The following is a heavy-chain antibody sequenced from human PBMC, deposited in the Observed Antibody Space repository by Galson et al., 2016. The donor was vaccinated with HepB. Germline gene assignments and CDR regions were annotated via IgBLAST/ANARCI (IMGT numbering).Heavy chain of an antibody. D-gene: IGHD2-21*02. J-gene: IGHJ4*02. CDR1: GGTFSNYR. Sequence: SVKVSCKASGGTFSNYRIDWVRQAPGQGLEWMGGIIPVSRTPNYAQKFQVRVTITADGSTSSSYMEVSSLKSEDTAVYYCARGGPSNQALLFPEPLRTWGQGTLVTVSS. CDR3: ARGGPSNQALLFPEPLRT. V-gene: IGHV1-69*13. CDR2: IIPVSRTP.